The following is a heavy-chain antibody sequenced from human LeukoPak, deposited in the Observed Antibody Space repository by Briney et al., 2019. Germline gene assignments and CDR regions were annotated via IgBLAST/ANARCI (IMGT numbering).Heavy chain of an antibody. J-gene: IGHJ4*02. CDR1: GFTFSSYA. D-gene: IGHD3-22*01. CDR2: ISGSGGST. CDR3: AKDVEVIITVFDY. Sequence: GGSLRLSCAASGFTFSSYAMSWVRQAPGKGLEWVSAISGSGGSTYYADSMKGRFTISRDNPKNTLYLQMNSLRAEDTAVYYCAKDVEVIITVFDYWGQGTLVTVSS. V-gene: IGHV3-23*01.